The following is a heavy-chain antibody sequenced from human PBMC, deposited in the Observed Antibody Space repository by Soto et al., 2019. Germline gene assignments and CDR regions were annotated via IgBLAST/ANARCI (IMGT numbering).Heavy chain of an antibody. CDR2: LSNTGRRT. CDR1: VFPFGANA. J-gene: IGHJ4*02. D-gene: IGHD1-26*01. V-gene: IGHV3-23*01. Sequence: GGSLRLSCVVSVFPFGANAMSWVRQAPGKGLEWVSGLSNTGRRTSYADSVKGRFNISRDNSENTVYLQMNSLRVEDTAVYYCATEMGATQGPFDNWGQGTLVNVSS. CDR3: ATEMGATQGPFDN.